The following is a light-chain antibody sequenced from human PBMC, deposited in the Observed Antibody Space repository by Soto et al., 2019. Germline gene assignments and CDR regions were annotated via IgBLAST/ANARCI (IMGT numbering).Light chain of an antibody. CDR1: QSIHTS. CDR2: DST. Sequence: VLTQSPATLSLSPGERATLSCRASQSIHTSLAWYQQKSGKPPRLVIYDSTLRANGVPDRFGGSRSGTEFTLTINSLEPEDFAVYYCQKRNVWPPITVGQGTRLEI. CDR3: QKRNVWPPIT. J-gene: IGKJ5*01. V-gene: IGKV3-11*01.